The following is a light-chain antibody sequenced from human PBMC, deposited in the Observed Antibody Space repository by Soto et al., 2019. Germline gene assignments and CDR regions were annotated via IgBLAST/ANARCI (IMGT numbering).Light chain of an antibody. CDR3: QTANSFSLT. CDR1: QGISSW. J-gene: IGKJ4*01. CDR2: AGS. V-gene: IGKV1-12*01. Sequence: DLRMTQPPSSVSSSVGDRVTITCRASQGISSWLSWYQQKPGIAPKLLIYAGSSLQSGVPSRFRGSGSGTDFTLTISSLQPEGFATYYCQTANSFSLTFGGGTKVEIK.